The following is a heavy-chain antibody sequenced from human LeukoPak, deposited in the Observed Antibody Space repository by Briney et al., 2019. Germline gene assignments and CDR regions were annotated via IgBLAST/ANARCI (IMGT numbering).Heavy chain of an antibody. J-gene: IGHJ4*02. D-gene: IGHD5-18*01. V-gene: IGHV3-7*02. CDR1: GFTFSDYW. Sequence: PGGFLRLSCAASGFTFSDYWMTWVREAPGKGLEWVPNIHRDGSDKYYVDSVKGRFTISRDNAKNSLYLQMNSLRGEDTAVYYCAKNRTAHDYWGQGTLVTVSS. CDR2: IHRDGSDK. CDR3: AKNRTAHDY.